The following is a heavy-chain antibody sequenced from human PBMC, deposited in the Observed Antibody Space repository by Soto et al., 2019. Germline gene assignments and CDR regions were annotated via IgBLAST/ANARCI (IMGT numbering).Heavy chain of an antibody. V-gene: IGHV1-18*01. J-gene: IGHJ4*02. D-gene: IGHD6-13*01. CDR1: GGTFSSYA. Sequence: ASVKVSCKASGGTFSSYAISWVRQAPGQGLEWMGWISAYNGNTNYAQKLQGRVTMTTDTSTSTAYMELRSLRSDDTAVYYCARELAAGPFDYWGQGTLVTVSS. CDR2: ISAYNGNT. CDR3: ARELAAGPFDY.